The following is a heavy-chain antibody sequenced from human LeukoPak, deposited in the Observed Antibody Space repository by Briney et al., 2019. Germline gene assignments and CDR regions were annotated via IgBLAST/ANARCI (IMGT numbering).Heavy chain of an antibody. CDR3: ARVFSGEPQEAFDI. Sequence: SETLSLTCAVSGGSISSSNWWSWVRQPPGKGLEWIGEIYHSGSTNYNPSLKSRVTISVDKSKNQFSLKLSSVTAADTAVYYCARVFSGEPQEAFDIWGQGTMVTVSS. CDR1: GGSISSSNW. D-gene: IGHD1-14*01. V-gene: IGHV4-4*02. CDR2: IYHSGST. J-gene: IGHJ3*02.